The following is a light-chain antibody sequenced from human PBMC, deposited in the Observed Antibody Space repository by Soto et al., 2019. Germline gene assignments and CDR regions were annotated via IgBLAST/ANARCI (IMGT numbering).Light chain of an antibody. Sequence: QAVVTQPPSVSAAPGQKVTISCSGSSSNIGNNYVSWYQQFQGTAPKLLIYENNKRPSGIPDRFSGSKSGTSATLGITGLQTGDEADYYCGTWDSSLSARVFGGGTKLTVL. CDR2: ENN. V-gene: IGLV1-51*02. CDR3: GTWDSSLSARV. CDR1: SSNIGNNY. J-gene: IGLJ3*02.